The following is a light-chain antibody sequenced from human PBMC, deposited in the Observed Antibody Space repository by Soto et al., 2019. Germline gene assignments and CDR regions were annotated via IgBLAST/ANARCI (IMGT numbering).Light chain of an antibody. Sequence: EIVMTQSPATLSVSPGERATLSCRASQSVRSKLAWYQQKPGQAPRLLIYDASTSAPGVPARFSGSGSGAEFTLTISSLQSEYFAVYSCQHYNNWPAFGQGTKVESK. V-gene: IGKV3-15*01. CDR3: QHYNNWPA. J-gene: IGKJ1*01. CDR2: DAS. CDR1: QSVRSK.